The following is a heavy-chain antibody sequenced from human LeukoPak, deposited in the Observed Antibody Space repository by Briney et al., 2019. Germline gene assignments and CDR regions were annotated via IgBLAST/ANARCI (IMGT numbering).Heavy chain of an antibody. Sequence: PGGSLRLSCAASGFTFSSYSMNWVRQAPGKGLEWVAVISYDGSNKYYADSVKGRFTISRDNSKNTLYLQMNSLRAEDTAVYNCAKDGYSYGSQPDYWGQGTLVTVSS. D-gene: IGHD5-18*01. CDR3: AKDGYSYGSQPDY. V-gene: IGHV3-30*18. CDR2: ISYDGSNK. CDR1: GFTFSSYS. J-gene: IGHJ4*02.